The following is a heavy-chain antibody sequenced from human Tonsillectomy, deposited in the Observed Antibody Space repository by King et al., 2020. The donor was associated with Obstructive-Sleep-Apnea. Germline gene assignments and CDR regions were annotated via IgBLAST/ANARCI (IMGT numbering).Heavy chain of an antibody. Sequence: EVQLVESGGGLVRPGASLRLSCAASGFTFSSYTMNWVRQAPGKGLEWVASISNTNVYIYYADSVRGRFTISRDNAKNSLYLEMNSLRAEDTAVYYCAEVGDSNIMLSKNWCDPWGQGTLVTVSS. J-gene: IGHJ5*02. V-gene: IGHV3-21*01. CDR3: AEVGDSNIMLSKNWCDP. CDR2: ISNTNVYI. D-gene: IGHD3-10*01. CDR1: GFTFSSYT.